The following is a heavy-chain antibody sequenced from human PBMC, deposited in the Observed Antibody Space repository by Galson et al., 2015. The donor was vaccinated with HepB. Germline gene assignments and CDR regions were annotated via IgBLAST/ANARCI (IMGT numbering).Heavy chain of an antibody. J-gene: IGHJ5*02. Sequence: VKVSCKVSGDTFIDYRMHWVQQAPGKGLEWMGFVNPEDGETIYAEKFQGRVTIIADTSTDTVYMELNSLRPEDTAIYYCAIAKSQQLVHNWFDPWGQGTLVTVSS. D-gene: IGHD1-1*01. V-gene: IGHV1-69-2*01. CDR1: GDTFIDYR. CDR3: AIAKSQQLVHNWFDP. CDR2: VNPEDGET.